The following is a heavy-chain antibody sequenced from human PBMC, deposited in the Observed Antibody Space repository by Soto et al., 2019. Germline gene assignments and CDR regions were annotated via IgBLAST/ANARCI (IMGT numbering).Heavy chain of an antibody. CDR3: AALGVNFDH. V-gene: IGHV1-58*01. Sequence: SAKASCKASGFTMTIAAGQWVLQARGQRLEWIGWIGVGSGNRHYAQKFQERVTITRDMSTNTAYMELSSLRSEDTAVYYCAALGVNFDHWGQGTLVTVSS. CDR1: GFTMTIAA. J-gene: IGHJ4*02. D-gene: IGHD2-8*01. CDR2: IGVGSGNR.